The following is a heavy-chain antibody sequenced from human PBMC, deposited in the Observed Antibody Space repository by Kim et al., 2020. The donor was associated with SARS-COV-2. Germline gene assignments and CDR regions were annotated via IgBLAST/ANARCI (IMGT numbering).Heavy chain of an antibody. J-gene: IGHJ5*02. CDR3: ARHGCTGGVCYFDP. D-gene: IGHD2-8*02. Sequence: SETLSLTCTVSGGSISSSDYYWGWIHQPPGKGLEWIGSIYYTGTTYYNPSLKSRVTISVDTSKNQFSLKLSSVTDATVYYCARHGCTGGVCYFDPWGQGTLVTVSS. V-gene: IGHV4-39*01. CDR1: GGSISSSDYY. CDR2: IYYTGTT.